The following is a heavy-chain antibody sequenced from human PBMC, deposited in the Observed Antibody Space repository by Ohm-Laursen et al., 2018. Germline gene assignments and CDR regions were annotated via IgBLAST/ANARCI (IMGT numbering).Heavy chain of an antibody. V-gene: IGHV3-48*01. J-gene: IGHJ6*02. Sequence: SLRLSCAASGFPFSAYSMNWVRQAPGKGLEWLSYISNVVSVTWYADSVKGRFTVSRDNAKNSLYLQLNSLRAEDTAVYYCARDSSRRAREGGMDVWGQGTMVTVSS. D-gene: IGHD6-6*01. CDR1: GFPFSAYS. CDR3: ARDSSRRAREGGMDV. CDR2: ISNVVSVT.